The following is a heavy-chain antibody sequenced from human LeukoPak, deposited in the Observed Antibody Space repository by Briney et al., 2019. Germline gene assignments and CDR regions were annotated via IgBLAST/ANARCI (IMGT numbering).Heavy chain of an antibody. V-gene: IGHV3-21*04. Sequence: GGSLRLSCAASGFTFSSYSMNWVRQAPGKGLEWVSSISSSSSYIYYADSVKGRFTISRDNAKNSVYLQMNNLRAEDTAVYYSARDRLGDYDHSGYYDKWGQGTLVTVSS. CDR2: ISSSSSYI. CDR3: ARDRLGDYDHSGYYDK. D-gene: IGHD3-22*01. J-gene: IGHJ4*02. CDR1: GFTFSSYS.